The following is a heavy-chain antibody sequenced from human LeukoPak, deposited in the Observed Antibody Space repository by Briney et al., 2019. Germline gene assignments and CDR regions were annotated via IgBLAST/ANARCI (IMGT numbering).Heavy chain of an antibody. D-gene: IGHD4-17*01. V-gene: IGHV4-59*01. CDR3: ARDRQATTAYDAFDI. J-gene: IGHJ3*02. CDR2: IYYSGST. Sequence: SETLSLTCTVSGGSISSYYWSWIRQPPGKGLEWIGYIYYSGSTKYNPSLKSRVTISVDTSKNQFSLKLSSVTAADTAVYYCARDRQATTAYDAFDIWGRGTMVTVSS. CDR1: GGSISSYY.